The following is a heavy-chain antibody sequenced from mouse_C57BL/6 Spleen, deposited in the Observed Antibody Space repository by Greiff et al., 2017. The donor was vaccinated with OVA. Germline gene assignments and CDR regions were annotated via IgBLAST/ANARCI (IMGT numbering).Heavy chain of an antibody. CDR2: IDPSDSET. J-gene: IGHJ4*01. Sequence: QVQLQQPGAELVRPGSSVKLSCKASGYTFTSYWMHWVKQRPIQGLEWIGNIDPSDSETHYNQKFKDKATLTVDKSSSTAYMQLSSLTSEDSAVYYCATEGSYYAMDYWGQGTSVTVSS. V-gene: IGHV1-52*01. CDR3: ATEGSYYAMDY. CDR1: GYTFTSYW.